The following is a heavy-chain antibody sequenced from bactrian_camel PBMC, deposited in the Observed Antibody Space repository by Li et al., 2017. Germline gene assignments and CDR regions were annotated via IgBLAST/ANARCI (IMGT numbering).Heavy chain of an antibody. J-gene: IGHJ4*01. CDR2: INTRGGQT. CDR3: ATHAVVGGRARYENNY. D-gene: IGHD2*01. Sequence: VQLVESGGGSAQAGGSLRLSCGVSGIAYTIYCVGWFRQVSGKDREGVASINTRGGQTYYADFVKGRFTISQDNAKNTVYLQMNSLKSEDTALYYCATHAVVGGRARYENNYWGQGTQVTVS. CDR1: GIAYTIYC. V-gene: IGHV3S54*01.